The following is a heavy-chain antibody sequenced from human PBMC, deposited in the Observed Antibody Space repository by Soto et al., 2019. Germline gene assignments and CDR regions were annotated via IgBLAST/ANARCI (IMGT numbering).Heavy chain of an antibody. CDR3: ARGDYGTGGYPFPYFDY. Sequence: ASVKVSCKASGSTFTGYYIHWLRQAPGQGLEWMGWINPNSGGTNYAQKFQGRVTMTRDTSISTASMDLTSLTSDDTAVYYCARGDYGTGGYPFPYFDYWGQGTLVTVSS. CDR1: GSTFTGYY. D-gene: IGHD2-8*02. CDR2: INPNSGGT. J-gene: IGHJ4*02. V-gene: IGHV1-2*02.